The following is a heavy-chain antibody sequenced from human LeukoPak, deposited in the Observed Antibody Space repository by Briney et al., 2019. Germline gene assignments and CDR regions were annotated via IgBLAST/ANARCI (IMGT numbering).Heavy chain of an antibody. V-gene: IGHV4-59*01. CDR2: IYYSGST. CDR1: GGSISSYY. D-gene: IGHD4-4*01. CDR3: ARSDYSNPGYFDY. Sequence: SETLSLTCTVSGGSISSYYWSWIRQPPGKGLEWIGCIYYSGSTNYNPSLKSRVTISVDTSKNQFSLKLSSVTAADTAVYYCARSDYSNPGYFDYWGQGTLVTVSS. J-gene: IGHJ4*02.